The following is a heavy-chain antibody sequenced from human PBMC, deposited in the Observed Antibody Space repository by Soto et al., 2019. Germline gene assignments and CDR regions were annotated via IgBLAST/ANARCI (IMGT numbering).Heavy chain of an antibody. CDR2: IIPIFGTA. J-gene: IGHJ5*02. Sequence: AVKVSCKACGGTFSRYAISWVRQAPGQGLEWMGGIIPIFGTANYAQKFQGRVTITADKSTSTAYMELSSLRSEDTAVYYCASQVGPEVTASQNTNWFDPWGQGTLVTVSS. CDR1: GGTFSRYA. D-gene: IGHD2-21*02. V-gene: IGHV1-69*06. CDR3: ASQVGPEVTASQNTNWFDP.